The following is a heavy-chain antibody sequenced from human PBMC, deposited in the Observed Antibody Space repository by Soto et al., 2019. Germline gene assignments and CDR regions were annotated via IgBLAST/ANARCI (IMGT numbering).Heavy chain of an antibody. D-gene: IGHD6-6*01. J-gene: IGHJ4*02. V-gene: IGHV3-49*03. CDR2: IRSKAYGGTT. Sequence: GGSLRLSCTASGFTFGDYAMSWFRQAPGKGLEWVGFIRSKAYGGTTEYAASVKGRFTISRDDSKSIAYLQMNSLKTEDTAVYYCTRFGSSWSPRPHYFDYCRPRTLLSASS. CDR3: TRFGSSWSPRPHYFDY. CDR1: GFTFGDYA.